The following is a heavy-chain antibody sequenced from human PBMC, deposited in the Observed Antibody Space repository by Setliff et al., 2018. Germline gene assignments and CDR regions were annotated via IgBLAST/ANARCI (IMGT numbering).Heavy chain of an antibody. Sequence: GESLKISCAASGFTFTTYGMSWVRQAPGKGLEWVSGISGDGGSTYYADSVKGRFTISRDISKNTLYLQMNSLRSEDTAMYYCARGGIAARPGSWVYFDYWGQGTLVTVSS. CDR2: ISGDGGST. J-gene: IGHJ4*02. CDR3: ARGGIAARPGSWVYFDY. CDR1: GFTFTTYG. V-gene: IGHV3-23*01. D-gene: IGHD6-6*01.